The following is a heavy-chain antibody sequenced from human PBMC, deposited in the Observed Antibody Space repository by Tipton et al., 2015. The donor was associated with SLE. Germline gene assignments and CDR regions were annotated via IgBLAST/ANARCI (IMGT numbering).Heavy chain of an antibody. CDR1: GGSISSYY. D-gene: IGHD3-10*01. CDR3: ARQDSGFPYHFDH. CDR2: IYYSGST. V-gene: IGHV4-59*01. J-gene: IGHJ4*02. Sequence: GLVKPSETLSLTCTVSGGSISSYYWSWIRQPPGKGLEWIGYIYYSGSTNYNPSLKSRVTISVDTSKSQFSLKLSSVTAADTAVYYCARQDSGFPYHFDHWGQGTLVTVSS.